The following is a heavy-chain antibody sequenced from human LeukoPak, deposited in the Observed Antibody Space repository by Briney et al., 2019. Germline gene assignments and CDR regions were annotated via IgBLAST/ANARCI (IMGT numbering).Heavy chain of an antibody. CDR2: IRSKAYGGTT. Sequence: GGSLRLSCTASGFTFGDYAMSWVRQAPGKGLEWVGFIRSKAYGGTTEYAASVKGRFTISRDDSKSIAYLQMNSLKTEDTAVYYRTRDYGSGRFDYWGQGTLVTVSS. D-gene: IGHD3-10*01. CDR3: TRDYGSGRFDY. V-gene: IGHV3-49*04. J-gene: IGHJ4*02. CDR1: GFTFGDYA.